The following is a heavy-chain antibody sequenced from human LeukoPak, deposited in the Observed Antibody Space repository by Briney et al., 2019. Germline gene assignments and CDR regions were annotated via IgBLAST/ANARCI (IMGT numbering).Heavy chain of an antibody. CDR2: ISYDGSNK. Sequence: GGSLRLSCAASGFTFSSYAMHWVRQAPGKGLEWVALISYDGSNKYYADSVKARFIISRDNSKNTVYLQMNSLRAEGTAVYYCARHRDPMIVPPPYFNYWGQGTLVTVSS. J-gene: IGHJ4*02. D-gene: IGHD3-22*01. CDR3: ARHRDPMIVPPPYFNY. V-gene: IGHV3-30*04. CDR1: GFTFSSYA.